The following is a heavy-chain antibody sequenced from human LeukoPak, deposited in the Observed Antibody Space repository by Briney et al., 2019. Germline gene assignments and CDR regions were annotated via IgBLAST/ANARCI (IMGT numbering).Heavy chain of an antibody. Sequence: ASVKVSCKASGGTFSSYAISWVRQAPGQGLEWMGRIIPIVGIANYAQKFQGRATITADKSTSTAYMELSSLRSEDTAVYYCAGEEGIAAAAAIYYYGMDVWGQGTTVTVSS. CDR3: AGEEGIAAAAAIYYYGMDV. V-gene: IGHV1-69*04. CDR2: IIPIVGIA. D-gene: IGHD6-13*01. CDR1: GGTFSSYA. J-gene: IGHJ6*02.